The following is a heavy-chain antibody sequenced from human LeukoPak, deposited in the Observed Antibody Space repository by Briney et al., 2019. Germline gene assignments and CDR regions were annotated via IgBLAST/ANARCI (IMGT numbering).Heavy chain of an antibody. D-gene: IGHD6-19*01. V-gene: IGHV4-39*01. CDR1: GGSISSSSYY. CDR2: IYYSGST. Sequence: PSETLSLTCTVSGGSISSSSYYWGWIRQPPGKGLEWLGSIYYSGSTYYNPSLKSRVTISVDTSKNQFSLKLSSVTAADTAVYYCARHPSSGQQWLFPLGYMDVRGKGTTVTVSS. CDR3: ARHPSSGQQWLFPLGYMDV. J-gene: IGHJ6*03.